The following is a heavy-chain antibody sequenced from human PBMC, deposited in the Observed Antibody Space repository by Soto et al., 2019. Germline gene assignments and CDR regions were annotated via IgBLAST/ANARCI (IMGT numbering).Heavy chain of an antibody. V-gene: IGHV3-30*18. J-gene: IGHJ6*03. CDR2: ISSDGTNE. CDR3: AKDLGGYYYYYDMDV. Sequence: QVQLVESGGGVVQPGRSLRLSCAASGFTFRGCGIHWVRQAPGKGLEWVAVISSDGTNEYYADSVKGRFTISRDNSKNTLYLQMNSLRADDTAVYYCAKDLGGYYYYYDMDVWGKGTTVTVSS. CDR1: GFTFRGCG.